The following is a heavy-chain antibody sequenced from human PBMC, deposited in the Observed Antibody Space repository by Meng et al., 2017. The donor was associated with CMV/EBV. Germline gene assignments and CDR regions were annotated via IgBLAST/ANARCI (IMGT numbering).Heavy chain of an antibody. D-gene: IGHD6-19*01. CDR2: ISSSSSTI. CDR1: GFTFSDYY. J-gene: IGHJ6*02. CDR3: ARETWQWLVGV. Sequence: LSLTCAASGFTFSDYYMSWIRQAPGKGLEWVSYISSSSSTIYYADSVKGRFTISRDNAKNSLYLQMNSLRAEDTAVYYCARETWQWLVGVWGQGTTVTVSS. V-gene: IGHV3-11*04.